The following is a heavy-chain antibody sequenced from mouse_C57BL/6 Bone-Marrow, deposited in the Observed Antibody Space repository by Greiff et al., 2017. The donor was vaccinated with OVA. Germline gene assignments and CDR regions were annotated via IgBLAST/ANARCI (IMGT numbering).Heavy chain of an antibody. D-gene: IGHD4-1*01. CDR3: ARDNWVFDY. CDR2: INYDGSST. CDR1: GFTFSDYY. V-gene: IGHV5-16*01. J-gene: IGHJ2*01. Sequence: LQQSEGGLVQPGSSMKLSCTASGFTFSDYYMAWVRQVPEKGLEWVANINYDGSSTYYLDSLKSRFIISRDNAKNILYLQMSSLKSEDTATYYCARDNWVFDYWGQGTTLTVSS.